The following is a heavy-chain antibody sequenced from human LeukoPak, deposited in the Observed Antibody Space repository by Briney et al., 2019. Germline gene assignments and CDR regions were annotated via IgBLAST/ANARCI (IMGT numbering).Heavy chain of an antibody. CDR3: AKTVTTVTMNYFDN. J-gene: IGHJ4*02. CDR1: GGSISSYY. CDR2: MYYSGST. V-gene: IGHV4-59*12. Sequence: SETLSLTCTVSGGSISSYYWSWIRQPSGRGLEWIGYMYYSGSTNYNPSLKSRVTISVDTSKNQLSLKLSSVTAADTAVYYCAKTVTTVTMNYFDNWGQGTLVTVSS. D-gene: IGHD4-17*01.